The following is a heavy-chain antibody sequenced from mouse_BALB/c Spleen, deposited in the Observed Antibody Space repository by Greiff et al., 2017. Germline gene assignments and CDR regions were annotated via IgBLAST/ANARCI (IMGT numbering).Heavy chain of an antibody. V-gene: IGHV1-80*01. CDR3: ARRYYDYYYFDY. J-gene: IGHJ2*01. CDR1: GYAFSSYW. CDR2: IYPGDGDT. Sequence: QVQLQQSGAELVRPGSSVKISCKASGYAFSSYWMNWVKQRPGQGLEWIGQIYPGDGDTNYNGKFKGKATLTADKSSSTAYMQLSSLTSEDSAVYFCARRYYDYYYFDYWGQGTTLTVSS. D-gene: IGHD2-4*01.